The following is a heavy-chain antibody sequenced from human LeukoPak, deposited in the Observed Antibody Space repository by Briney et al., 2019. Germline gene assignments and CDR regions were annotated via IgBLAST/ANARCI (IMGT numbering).Heavy chain of an antibody. V-gene: IGHV3-30*04. Sequence: PGGSLRLSCAASGFTFSSYAMHWVRQAPGKGLEWVAVISYDGSNKYYADSVKGRFTISRDNSKNTLYLQMNSLRAEDTAVYYCARGRYSSSWYEGALENWFDPWGQGTLVTVSS. CDR1: GFTFSSYA. J-gene: IGHJ5*02. CDR2: ISYDGSNK. D-gene: IGHD6-13*01. CDR3: ARGRYSSSWYEGALENWFDP.